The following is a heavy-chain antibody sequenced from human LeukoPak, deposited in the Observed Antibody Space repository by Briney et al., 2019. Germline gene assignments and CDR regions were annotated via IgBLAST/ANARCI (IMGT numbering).Heavy chain of an antibody. D-gene: IGHD2-2*01. CDR1: GFTFNTYY. V-gene: IGHV3-7*01. Sequence: GGSLSLSCAASGFTFNTYYMTWVRQAPGKGLEWVAGIKQDGSENYYMASVKGRFTISRDNSRNSLYLQMNSLRAEDTAVYFCARERYCTSATCYVGVPFDSWGQGTLVTVSS. CDR2: IKQDGSEN. J-gene: IGHJ4*02. CDR3: ARERYCTSATCYVGVPFDS.